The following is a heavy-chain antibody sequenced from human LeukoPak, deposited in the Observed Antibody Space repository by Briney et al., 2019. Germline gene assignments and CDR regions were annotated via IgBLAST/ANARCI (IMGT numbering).Heavy chain of an antibody. J-gene: IGHJ5*02. D-gene: IGHD1-26*01. Sequence: SVKVSCKTFGGTFRSHIFSWVRQAPGQGLEWMGKITPIIDSAKYSRKFRDRLTITGVSSTGTAYMELSSLTPEDTALYYCTRVNLRGSQYNWFDPSGQGTQVIVSS. CDR1: GGTFRSHI. CDR2: ITPIIDSA. V-gene: IGHV1-69*08. CDR3: TRVNLRGSQYNWFDP.